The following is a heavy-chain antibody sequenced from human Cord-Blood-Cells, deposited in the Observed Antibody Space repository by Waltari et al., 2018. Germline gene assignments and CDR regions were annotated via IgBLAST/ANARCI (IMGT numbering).Heavy chain of an antibody. V-gene: IGHV4-39*01. Sequence: QLQLQESGPGLVKPSETLSLTCTVSGGSISSSSYYWGWIRQPPGKGLEWIGSIYYSGSTYYNPSLKSRVTISVDTSKNQFSLKLSSVTAADTAVYYCARHGFRHWQLVDYWGQGTLVTVSS. CDR3: ARHGFRHWQLVDY. CDR1: GGSISSSSYY. D-gene: IGHD6-13*01. CDR2: IYYSGST. J-gene: IGHJ4*02.